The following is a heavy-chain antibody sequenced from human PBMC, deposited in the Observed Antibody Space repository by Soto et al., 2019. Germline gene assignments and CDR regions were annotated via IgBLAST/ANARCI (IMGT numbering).Heavy chain of an antibody. CDR1: GGTFSSYA. V-gene: IGHV1-69*13. Sequence: RASVKVSCKASGGTFSSYAISWVRQAPGQGLEWMGGIIPIFGTANYAQKFQGRVTITADESTSTAYMELSSLRSEDTAVYYCARGGITGTKLQYYYYYGMDVWGQGTTVTVSS. CDR2: IIPIFGTA. CDR3: ARGGITGTKLQYYYYYGMDV. D-gene: IGHD1-20*01. J-gene: IGHJ6*02.